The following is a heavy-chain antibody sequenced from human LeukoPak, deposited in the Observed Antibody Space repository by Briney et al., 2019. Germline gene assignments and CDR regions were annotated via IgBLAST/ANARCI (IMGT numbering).Heavy chain of an antibody. J-gene: IGHJ4*02. D-gene: IGHD4-11*01. Sequence: PSETLSLTCTVSGGSISSYYWSWIRQPPGEGLEWIGYISYSGSTNYNPSLKSRVTISVDTSKTQFSLKLSSVTAADTAVYYCARGTYNFEYWAREPWSPSPQ. CDR3: ARGTYNFEY. V-gene: IGHV4-59*01. CDR1: GGSISSYY. CDR2: ISYSGST.